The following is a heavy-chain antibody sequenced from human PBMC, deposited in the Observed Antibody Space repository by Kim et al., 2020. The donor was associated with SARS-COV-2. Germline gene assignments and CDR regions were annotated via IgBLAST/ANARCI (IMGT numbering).Heavy chain of an antibody. V-gene: IGHV4-4*07. CDR1: GGSISSYY. CDR2: IYTSGST. D-gene: IGHD3-22*01. Sequence: SETLSLTCTVSGGSISSYYWSWIRQPAGKGLEWIGRIYTSGSTNYNPSLKSRVTMSVDTSKNQFSLKLSSVTAADTAVYYCLGEEGIVEGDAFDIWGQGTMVTVSS. J-gene: IGHJ3*02. CDR3: LGEEGIVEGDAFDI.